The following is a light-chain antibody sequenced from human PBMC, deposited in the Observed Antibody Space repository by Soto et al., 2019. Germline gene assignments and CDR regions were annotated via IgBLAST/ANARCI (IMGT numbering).Light chain of an antibody. J-gene: IGKJ5*01. CDR1: QSISGY. Sequence: DIQLNQSPSSLSAFVGDRVTLTCLASQSISGYLNWYQQKPGKAPNLLIYAASSLQSGVPSRFSGSGSGTDFTLTINSLHPEDFATYYCQQSYSTPITFGQGTRLEI. CDR2: AAS. V-gene: IGKV1-39*01. CDR3: QQSYSTPIT.